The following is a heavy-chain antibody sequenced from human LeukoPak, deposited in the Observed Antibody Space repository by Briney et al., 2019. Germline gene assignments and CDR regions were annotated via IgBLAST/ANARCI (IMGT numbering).Heavy chain of an antibody. J-gene: IGHJ4*02. Sequence: ASVKVSCKASGYTFTNYYVYWLRQAPGQGLEWMGIINPSRDTTTYAQQFQDRVTMTRDTSTNTVYMELSNLRSQDTAVFYCARGRYTSSDSGPVFDYWGQGTLVTVSS. CDR2: INPSRDTT. CDR3: ARGRYTSSDSGPVFDY. V-gene: IGHV1-46*01. CDR1: GYTFTNYY. D-gene: IGHD6-13*01.